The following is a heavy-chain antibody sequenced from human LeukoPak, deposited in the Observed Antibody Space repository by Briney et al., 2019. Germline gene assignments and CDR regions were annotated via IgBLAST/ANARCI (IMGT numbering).Heavy chain of an antibody. Sequence: PAGGSLRLSCAASGFTFNDYAMHWVRQGPGKGLEWVALISYDGSDKYYADSVKGRFTISRDNAKNSLYLQMNSLRAEDTALYYCAKDIKGITMIVVVPPRGGNAFDIWGQGTMVTVSS. D-gene: IGHD3-22*01. CDR1: GFTFNDYA. CDR3: AKDIKGITMIVVVPPRGGNAFDI. V-gene: IGHV3-30-3*01. CDR2: ISYDGSDK. J-gene: IGHJ3*02.